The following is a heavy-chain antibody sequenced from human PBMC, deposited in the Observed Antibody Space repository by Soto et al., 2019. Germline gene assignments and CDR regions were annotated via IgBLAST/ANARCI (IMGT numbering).Heavy chain of an antibody. V-gene: IGHV4-30-2*01. J-gene: IGHJ4*02. CDR2: ICHSGST. D-gene: IGHD3-22*01. CDR3: ARHLMIVSGPFFAY. Sequence: QLQLQESGSGLVKPSHTLSLTCAVSGGSISSGGYSWSCILQPPGKGLEWIGYICHSGSTYYNPSLKSRVTISVDRSKNQCSLKLGSVTAADTAVYYCARHLMIVSGPFFAYWCQGTLVTVSS. CDR1: GGSISSGGYS.